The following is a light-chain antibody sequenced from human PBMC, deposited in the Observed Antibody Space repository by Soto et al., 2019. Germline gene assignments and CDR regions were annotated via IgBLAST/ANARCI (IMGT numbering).Light chain of an antibody. CDR3: QQYGTSLT. CDR1: QSVNRN. CDR2: GAS. J-gene: IGKJ4*01. Sequence: EKVMTQSPATLSVSPGEGAALSCRASQSVNRNLAWYQQKPGQTPRLLIYGASTRAAGVPVRFSGSGSGTDFNLTISSLQSEDFAVYYCQQYGTSLTFGGGTKVDIK. V-gene: IGKV3-15*01.